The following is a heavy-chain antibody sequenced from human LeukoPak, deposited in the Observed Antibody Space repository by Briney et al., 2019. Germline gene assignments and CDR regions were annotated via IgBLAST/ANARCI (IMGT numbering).Heavy chain of an antibody. D-gene: IGHD2-2*01. V-gene: IGHV3-7*01. CDR1: GFTFSAYR. J-gene: IGHJ4*02. CDR3: ARDTPGEESH. CDR2: IKQDGSEK. Sequence: GVSLRLSCSASGFTFSAYRMSWVPQAPGKGLERVANIKQDGSEKYYVDSVKGRFTISRDNAKNSLYLQMNSLRGEDTAVYYCARDTPGEESHWGQGTLVTVSS.